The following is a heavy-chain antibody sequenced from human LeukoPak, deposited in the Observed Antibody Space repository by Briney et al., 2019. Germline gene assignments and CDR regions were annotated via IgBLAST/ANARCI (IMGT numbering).Heavy chain of an antibody. J-gene: IGHJ5*02. CDR1: GGTFSSDV. D-gene: IGHD1-26*01. CDR3: ARDHAAGWELPLNWFDP. Sequence: SVKVSCKASGGTFSSDVVSWVRQAPGQGLEWMGGIILMFDTTNYAQKFQGRVTMTTDTSTSTASMELRSLRSDDTAVYYCARDHAAGWELPLNWFDPWGQGTLVTVSS. CDR2: IILMFDTT. V-gene: IGHV1-69*05.